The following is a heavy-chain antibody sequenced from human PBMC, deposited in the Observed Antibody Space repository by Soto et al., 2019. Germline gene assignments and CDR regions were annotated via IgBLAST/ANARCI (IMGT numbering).Heavy chain of an antibody. Sequence: GGSLRLSCAASGFTFSSYSMNWVRQAPGKGLEWVSYISSSSSTIYYADSVKGRFTISRDNAKNSLYLQMNSLRDEDTAAYYCAREVHSSSSLPQNWGQGTLVTVSS. CDR2: ISSSSSTI. J-gene: IGHJ4*02. CDR1: GFTFSSYS. V-gene: IGHV3-48*02. CDR3: AREVHSSSSLPQN. D-gene: IGHD6-6*01.